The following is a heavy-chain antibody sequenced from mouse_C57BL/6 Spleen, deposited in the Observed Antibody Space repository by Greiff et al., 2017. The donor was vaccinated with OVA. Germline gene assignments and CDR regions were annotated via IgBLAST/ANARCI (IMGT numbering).Heavy chain of an antibody. J-gene: IGHJ3*01. CDR2: ISYDGSN. CDR1: GYSITSGYY. V-gene: IGHV3-6*01. Sequence: EVQRVESGPGLVKPSQSLSLTCSVTGYSITSGYYWYLIRQFPGNQLEWRGFISYDGSNNYNRSLKNRNSLTRDTSKNQFFLKLNTVTTEDTATYDCARDPNYCAQHFAYWGQGTLVTVSA. CDR3: ARDPNYCAQHFAY. D-gene: IGHD2-1*01.